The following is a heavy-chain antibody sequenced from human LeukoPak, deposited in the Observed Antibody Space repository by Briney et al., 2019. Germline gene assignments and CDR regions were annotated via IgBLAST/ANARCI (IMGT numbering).Heavy chain of an antibody. J-gene: IGHJ5*02. D-gene: IGHD3-22*01. CDR1: GGSISSSSYY. CDR2: IYYSGST. V-gene: IGHV4-39*01. CDR3: AKIVEYYDSSGYYSWFDP. Sequence: PSETLSLTCTVSGGSISSSSYYWGWIRQPPGKGLEWIGSIYYSGSTYYNPSLKSRVTISVDTSKNQFSLKLSSVTAADTAVYYCAKIVEYYDSSGYYSWFDPWGQGTLVTASS.